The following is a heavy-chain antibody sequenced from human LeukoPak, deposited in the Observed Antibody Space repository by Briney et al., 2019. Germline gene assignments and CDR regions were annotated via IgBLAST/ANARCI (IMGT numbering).Heavy chain of an antibody. D-gene: IGHD3-22*01. V-gene: IGHV3-30-3*01. CDR2: ISYDGSNK. CDR1: GFTFSSYA. Sequence: PGGSLRLSCAASGFTFSSYAMHWVRQAPGKGLEWVAVISYDGSNKYYADSVKGRFTISRDNSKNTLYLQMNSLRAEDTAVYYCARELFDSSGYYGYWGQGTLVTVSS. CDR3: ARELFDSSGYYGY. J-gene: IGHJ4*02.